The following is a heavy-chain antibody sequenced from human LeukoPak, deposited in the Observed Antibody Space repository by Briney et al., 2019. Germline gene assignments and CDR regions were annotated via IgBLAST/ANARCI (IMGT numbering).Heavy chain of an antibody. CDR2: ISSSSSTI. CDR1: GFTFSSYS. D-gene: IGHD6-6*01. Sequence: PGGSLRLSCAASGFTFSSYSMNWVRQAPGKGLEWVSYISSSSSTIYYADSVKGRFTISRGNAKNSLYLQMNSLRAEDTAVYYCANLFRVAARDAFDIWGQGTMVTVSS. V-gene: IGHV3-48*04. CDR3: ANLFRVAARDAFDI. J-gene: IGHJ3*02.